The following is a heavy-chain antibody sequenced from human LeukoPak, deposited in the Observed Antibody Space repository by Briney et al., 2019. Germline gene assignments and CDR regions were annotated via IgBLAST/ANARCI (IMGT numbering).Heavy chain of an antibody. CDR1: GFTVSSNY. D-gene: IGHD1-26*01. V-gene: IGHV3-53*01. J-gene: IGHJ1*01. Sequence: PGGSLRLSCAASGFTVSSNYMSWVRQAPGKGLEWVSVIYSGGSTYYADSVKGRFTISRDNSKNTLYLQTNSLRAEDTALYYCASGGIYYPSGSNGAEYFQHWGQGTLVTVSS. CDR2: IYSGGST. CDR3: ASGGIYYPSGSNGAEYFQH.